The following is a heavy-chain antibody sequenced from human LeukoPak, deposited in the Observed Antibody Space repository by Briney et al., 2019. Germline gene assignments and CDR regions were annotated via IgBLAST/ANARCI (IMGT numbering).Heavy chain of an antibody. J-gene: IGHJ4*02. D-gene: IGHD2-15*01. CDR2: IYYSGST. CDR1: GGSISSYY. Sequence: SETLSLTCTVSGGSISSYYWSWIRQPPGKGLEWIGYIYYSGSTNYNPSLKSRVTISVDTSKNQFSLKLSSVTAADTAVYYCARGGGTFDYWGQGTLVTVSS. V-gene: IGHV4-59*08. CDR3: ARGGGTFDY.